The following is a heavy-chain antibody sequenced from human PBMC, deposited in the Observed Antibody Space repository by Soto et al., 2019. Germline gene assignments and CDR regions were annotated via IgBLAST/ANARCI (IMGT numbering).Heavy chain of an antibody. D-gene: IGHD3-22*01. CDR3: ARGGYYDSSGYYYSENYFDY. Sequence: PGESLKISCKGSGYSFTSYWIGWVRQMPGKGLEWMAVISYDGSNKYYADSVKGRFTISRDNSKNTLYLQMNSLRAEDTAVYYCARGGYYDSSGYYYSENYFDYWGQGTLVTVSS. CDR2: ISYDGSNK. V-gene: IGHV3-30*19. J-gene: IGHJ4*02. CDR1: GYSFTSYW.